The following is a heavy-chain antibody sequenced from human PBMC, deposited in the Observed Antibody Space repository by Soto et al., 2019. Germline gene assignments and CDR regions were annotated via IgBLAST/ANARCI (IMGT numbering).Heavy chain of an antibody. CDR3: AKELYYYGSGSYSFDY. D-gene: IGHD3-10*01. Sequence: VGSLRLSCAASGFTFSSYAMSWVRQAPGKGLEWVSAISGSGGSTYYADSVKGRFTISRDNSKNTLYLQMNSLRAEDTAVYYCAKELYYYGSGSYSFDYWGQGTLVTVSS. CDR1: GFTFSSYA. V-gene: IGHV3-23*01. J-gene: IGHJ4*02. CDR2: ISGSGGST.